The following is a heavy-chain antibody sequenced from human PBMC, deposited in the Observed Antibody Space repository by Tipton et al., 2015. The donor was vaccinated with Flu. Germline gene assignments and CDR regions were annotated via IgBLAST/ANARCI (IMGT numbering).Heavy chain of an antibody. V-gene: IGHV3-30*18. CDR2: TSYDGRNK. CDR3: AKVIPELVAGLDY. D-gene: IGHD6-19*01. Sequence: RSLRLSCAASGFTFTTYGMHWVRQAPGKGLEWVAVTSYDGRNKYYADSVKGRFTISRDNSKNTLFLQMNGLRAEDTAVYYCAKVIPELVAGLDYWGQGTLVTVSS. J-gene: IGHJ4*02. CDR1: GFTFTTYG.